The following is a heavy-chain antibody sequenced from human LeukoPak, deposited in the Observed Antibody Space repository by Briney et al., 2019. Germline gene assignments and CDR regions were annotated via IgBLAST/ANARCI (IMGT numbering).Heavy chain of an antibody. Sequence: SETLSLTCTVSGDSFSSNNYWTWVRQPPGKGLEWIGEIYRSGATNYNPSLRSRVTVSLDKSKNQFSLRLNSVTAADTAIYYCARNAGYSDLNFWGQGVLVTVSS. CDR1: GDSFSSNNY. CDR2: IYRSGAT. V-gene: IGHV4-4*02. CDR3: ARNAGYSDLNF. J-gene: IGHJ4*02. D-gene: IGHD3-22*01.